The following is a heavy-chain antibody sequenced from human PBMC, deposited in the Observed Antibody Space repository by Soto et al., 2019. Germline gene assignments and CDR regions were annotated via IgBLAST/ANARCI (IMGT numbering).Heavy chain of an antibody. V-gene: IGHV3-23*01. CDR1: GLMFSTTD. Sequence: GSLRLSCAASGLMFSTTDMSWVRQAPGKGLEWVTIIEGSGTITYYADSVRGRFTISRDNSKNTVYLQMDSLTADDTAVYYCVKNSGWFNSWGQGTPVTVSS. D-gene: IGHD3-10*01. J-gene: IGHJ5*01. CDR2: IEGSGTIT. CDR3: VKNSGWFNS.